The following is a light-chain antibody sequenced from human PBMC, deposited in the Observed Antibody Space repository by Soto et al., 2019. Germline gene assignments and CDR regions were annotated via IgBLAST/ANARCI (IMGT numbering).Light chain of an antibody. CDR2: EVT. CDR3: SSYAGSKVL. Sequence: QSALTQPPSASGSPGQSVTISCAGTSSDVGGYNYVSWYQQHPGKAPKLMIYEVTKRPSGVPDRFSGSKSGNTASLTVSGLQAEDEADYYCSSYAGSKVLFGGGTKLTVL. J-gene: IGLJ2*01. CDR1: SSDVGGYNY. V-gene: IGLV2-8*01.